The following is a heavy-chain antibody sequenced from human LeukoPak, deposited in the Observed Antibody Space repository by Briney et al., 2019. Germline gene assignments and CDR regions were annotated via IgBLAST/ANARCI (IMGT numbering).Heavy chain of an antibody. Sequence: PEASVKVSCKASGYTFTSYGISWVRQAPGQGLEWMGWISAYNGNTNYAQKLQGRVTMTTDTSTSTAYMELRSLRSDDTAVYYCARLDYYGSGSYVSPNWFDPWGQGTLVTVSS. CDR1: GYTFTSYG. CDR2: ISAYNGNT. J-gene: IGHJ5*02. D-gene: IGHD3-10*01. V-gene: IGHV1-18*01. CDR3: ARLDYYGSGSYVSPNWFDP.